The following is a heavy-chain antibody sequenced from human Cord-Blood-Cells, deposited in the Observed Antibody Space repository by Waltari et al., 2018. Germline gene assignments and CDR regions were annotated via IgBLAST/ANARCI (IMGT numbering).Heavy chain of an antibody. V-gene: IGHV3-30*18. Sequence: QVQLVESGGGVVQPGRSLRLSCAASGFTFSSYGMHWVRQAPGTGLEWVAVISYDGSNKYYADSVKGRFTISRDNSKNTLYLQMNSLRAEDTAVYYCAKDRRGSSWYWGRYFDYWGQGTLVTVSS. CDR3: AKDRRGSSWYWGRYFDY. D-gene: IGHD6-13*01. J-gene: IGHJ4*02. CDR1: GFTFSSYG. CDR2: ISYDGSNK.